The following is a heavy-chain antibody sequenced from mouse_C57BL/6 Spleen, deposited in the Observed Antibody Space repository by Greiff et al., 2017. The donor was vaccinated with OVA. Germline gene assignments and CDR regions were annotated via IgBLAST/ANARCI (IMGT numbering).Heavy chain of an antibody. D-gene: IGHD3-1*01. V-gene: IGHV1-80*01. Sequence: QVHVKQSGAELVKPGASVKISCKASGYAFSSYWMNWVKQRPGKGLEWIGQIYPGDGDTNYNGKFKGKATLTADKSSSTAYMQLSSLTSEDSAVYFCARGATDTWFAYWGQGTLVTVSA. CDR1: GYAFSSYW. J-gene: IGHJ3*01. CDR3: ARGATDTWFAY. CDR2: IYPGDGDT.